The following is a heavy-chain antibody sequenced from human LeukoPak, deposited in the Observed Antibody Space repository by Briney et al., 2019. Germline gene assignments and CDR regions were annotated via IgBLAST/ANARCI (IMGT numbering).Heavy chain of an antibody. CDR3: ARDLREYYYDFWSGYSNRIFDY. Sequence: VASVKVSCKASGYTFTGYYMHWVRQAPGQGLEWMGWISTNTGNPTYAQGFTGRFVFSLDTSVSTAYLQISSLKAEDTAVYYCARDLREYYYDFWSGYSNRIFDYWGQGTLVTVSS. V-gene: IGHV7-4-1*02. CDR1: GYTFTGYY. J-gene: IGHJ4*02. D-gene: IGHD3-3*01. CDR2: ISTNTGNP.